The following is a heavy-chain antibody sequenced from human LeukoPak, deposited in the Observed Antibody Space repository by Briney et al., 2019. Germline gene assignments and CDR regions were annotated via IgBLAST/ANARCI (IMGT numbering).Heavy chain of an antibody. V-gene: IGHV4-39*07. CDR3: ARALAVAGNVEAFDI. CDR2: IHYSGST. J-gene: IGHJ3*02. D-gene: IGHD6-19*01. CDR1: GGSISSSSYY. Sequence: SETLSLTCNVSGGSISSSSYYWGWIRQPPGKGLEWIGSIHYSGSTNYNPSLKSRVTISVDTSKNQFSLKLSSVTAADTAVYYCARALAVAGNVEAFDIWGQGTMVTVSS.